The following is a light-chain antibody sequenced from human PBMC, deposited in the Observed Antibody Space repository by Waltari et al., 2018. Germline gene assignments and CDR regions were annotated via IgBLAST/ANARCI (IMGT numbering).Light chain of an antibody. CDR2: DVD. V-gene: IGLV2-11*01. Sequence: QSALTQPRSVSGSPGQSVTLSCTGTNSDVGAYNYVSWYQHRPGKAPQLVIFDVDKRPSGVPDRFSDSQAGNPASRTIPGLQADDEADYYCCSYAGRYTSVFGGGTKVTVL. J-gene: IGLJ2*01. CDR3: CSYAGRYTSV. CDR1: NSDVGAYNY.